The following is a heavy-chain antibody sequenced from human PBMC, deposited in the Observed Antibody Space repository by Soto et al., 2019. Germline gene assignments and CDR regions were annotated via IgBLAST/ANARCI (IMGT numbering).Heavy chain of an antibody. CDR2: IRQDGGDK. J-gene: IGHJ4*02. CDR3: VRDAVVSGVDYFDY. V-gene: IGHV3-7*01. CDR1: GFTFSTYW. D-gene: IGHD2-8*01. Sequence: GGSLRLSCAASGFTFSTYWMSWVRQAPGKGLEWVANIRQDGGDKYFQDSVKGRFTISRDNAKNSVYLEMNSLRVEDTAIYYCVRDAVVSGVDYFDYWGQGT.